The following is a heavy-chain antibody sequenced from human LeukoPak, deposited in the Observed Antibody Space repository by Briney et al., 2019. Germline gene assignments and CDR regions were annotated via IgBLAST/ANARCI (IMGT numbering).Heavy chain of an antibody. Sequence: SQTLSLTCAISGDSVSSDSAAWNWIRQSPSRGLEWLGRTYYRSQRFIDYAVSVKTRITIKSDTSRNQFSLELNSVTPEDTGVYYCARGSGYYDTGSFSFVDNWGQGTLVTVSA. CDR1: GDSVSSDSAA. D-gene: IGHD3-22*01. CDR2: TYYRSQRFI. J-gene: IGHJ4*02. V-gene: IGHV6-1*01. CDR3: ARGSGYYDTGSFSFVDN.